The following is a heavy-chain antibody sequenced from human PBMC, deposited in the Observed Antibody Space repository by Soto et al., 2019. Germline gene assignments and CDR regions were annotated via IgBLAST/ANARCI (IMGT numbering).Heavy chain of an antibody. J-gene: IGHJ5*02. CDR3: AAGLEVNGWLPNWFDP. D-gene: IGHD5-12*01. CDR2: IHGGGSYI. Sequence: EVRLVESGGGLVKPGGSLRLSCATSGFTFSNFTMNWVRQAPGKGLEWVSSIHGGGSYIYYADSVKGRFAISRDNAKNSLYLEMNSLRAEDTAVYYCAAGLEVNGWLPNWFDPWGQGALVTVSS. CDR1: GFTFSNFT. V-gene: IGHV3-21*01.